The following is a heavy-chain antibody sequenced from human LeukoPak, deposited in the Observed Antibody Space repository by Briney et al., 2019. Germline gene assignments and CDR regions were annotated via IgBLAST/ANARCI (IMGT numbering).Heavy chain of an antibody. Sequence: GGSLRLSCAASGFTFSSYGMHWVRQAPGKGLEWVAVIWYDGSNKYYADSVKGRLTISRDNSKNTLYLQMNSLRAEDTAVYYCAREYSYGYYFDYWGQGTLVTVSS. CDR2: IWYDGSNK. D-gene: IGHD5-18*01. CDR3: AREYSYGYYFDY. J-gene: IGHJ4*02. CDR1: GFTFSSYG. V-gene: IGHV3-33*01.